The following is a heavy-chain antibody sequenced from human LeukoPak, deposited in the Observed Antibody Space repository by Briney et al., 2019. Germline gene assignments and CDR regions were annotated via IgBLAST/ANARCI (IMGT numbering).Heavy chain of an antibody. D-gene: IGHD3-16*01. CDR3: AMGDDSSGDY. CDR1: GFTFSNYW. CDR2: IHQDGIEK. V-gene: IGHV3-7*01. J-gene: IGHJ4*02. Sequence: PGRSLRLSCAASGFTFSNYWMSWVRQAPGKGLEWVANIHQDGIEKYHVDSVKGRFTISRDNAKNVLHLQMDSLRVEDTAVYYCAMGDDSSGDYWGQGTLVTVSS.